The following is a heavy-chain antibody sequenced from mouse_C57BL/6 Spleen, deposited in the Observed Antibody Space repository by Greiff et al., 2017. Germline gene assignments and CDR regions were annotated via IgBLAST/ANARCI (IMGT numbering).Heavy chain of an antibody. D-gene: IGHD4-1*01. CDR1: GYTFTDYY. CDR2: INPNNGGT. V-gene: IGHV1-26*01. J-gene: IGHJ2*01. Sequence: EVQLQQSGPELVKPGASVKISCKASGYTFTDYYMNWVKQSHGKSLEWIGDINPNNGGTSYNQKFKGKATLTVDKSSSTAYMELRSLTSEDSAVYYCARGANWVLDYWGQGTTLTVSS. CDR3: ARGANWVLDY.